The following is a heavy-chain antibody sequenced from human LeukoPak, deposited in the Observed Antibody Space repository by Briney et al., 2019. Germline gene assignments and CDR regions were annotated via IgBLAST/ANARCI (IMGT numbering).Heavy chain of an antibody. CDR2: INPNSGGT. Sequence: ASVKVSCKASGYTFTGYYMHWLRQAPGQGLEWMGWINPNSGGTKYAQKFQGRVTMTRDTSISTAYMELSSPSSDDTAVYYCARDSRGAYNFDFWGQGTLVTVSS. D-gene: IGHD3-10*01. J-gene: IGHJ4*02. CDR1: GYTFTGYY. V-gene: IGHV1-2*02. CDR3: ARDSRGAYNFDF.